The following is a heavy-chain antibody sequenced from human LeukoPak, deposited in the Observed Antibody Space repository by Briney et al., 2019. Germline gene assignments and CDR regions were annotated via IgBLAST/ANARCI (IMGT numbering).Heavy chain of an antibody. CDR3: ARARDSYNWNANWFDP. Sequence: SETLSLTCTVYGGSISSYYWSWIRQPPGKGLEWIGYIYYSGSTNYNPSLKSRVTISVDTSKNQFSLKLSSVTAADTAVYYCARARDSYNWNANWFDPWGQGTLVTVSS. CDR2: IYYSGST. V-gene: IGHV4-59*01. J-gene: IGHJ5*02. CDR1: GGSISSYY. D-gene: IGHD1-1*01.